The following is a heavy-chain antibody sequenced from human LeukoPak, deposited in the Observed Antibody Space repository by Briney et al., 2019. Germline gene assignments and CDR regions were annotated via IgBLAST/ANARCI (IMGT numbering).Heavy chain of an antibody. V-gene: IGHV4-34*01. D-gene: IGHD2-15*01. CDR3: ARAPELLPLDY. CDR2: INHSGST. J-gene: IGHJ4*02. Sequence: PSETLSLTCAVYGGSFSGYYWSWIRQPPGKGLEWIGEINHSGSTNYNPSLKSRVTLSVDTSKNQFSLKLSSVTAADTAVYYCARAPELLPLDYWGQGTLVTVSS. CDR1: GGSFSGYY.